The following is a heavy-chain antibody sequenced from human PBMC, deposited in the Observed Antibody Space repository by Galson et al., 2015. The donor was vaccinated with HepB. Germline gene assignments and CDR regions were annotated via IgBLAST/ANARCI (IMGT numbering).Heavy chain of an antibody. CDR1: GGTFSSYA. Sequence: SVKVSCKASGGTFSSYAISWVRQAPGQGLEWMGGIIPIFGTANYAQKFQGRVTITADESTSTAYMELSSLRSEDTAVYYCASRAPYYDSIDYWGQGTLVTVSS. D-gene: IGHD3-3*01. CDR2: IIPIFGTA. J-gene: IGHJ4*02. V-gene: IGHV1-69*13. CDR3: ASRAPYYDSIDY.